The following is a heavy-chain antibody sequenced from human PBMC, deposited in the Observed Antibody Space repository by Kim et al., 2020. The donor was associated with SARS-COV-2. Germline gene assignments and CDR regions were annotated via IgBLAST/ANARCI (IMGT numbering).Heavy chain of an antibody. Sequence: GGSLRLSCAASGFTFGDYAMHWVRQAPGKGLEWVSGISWNSGSIGYADSVKGRFTISRDNAKNSLYLQMNSLRAEDTALYYCAKDPVDYGDYWTYFDYWGQGTLVTVSS. J-gene: IGHJ4*02. CDR3: AKDPVDYGDYWTYFDY. CDR2: ISWNSGSI. D-gene: IGHD4-17*01. V-gene: IGHV3-9*01. CDR1: GFTFGDYA.